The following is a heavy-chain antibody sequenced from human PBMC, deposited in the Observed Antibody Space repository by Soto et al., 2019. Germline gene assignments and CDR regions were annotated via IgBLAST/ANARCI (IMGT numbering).Heavy chain of an antibody. D-gene: IGHD6-25*01. J-gene: IGHJ5*02. CDR3: GSVRPSGYVLS. CDR1: GGSLSSYY. V-gene: IGHV4-59*01. CDR2: VYFSGNT. Sequence: SETLSLTCTVSGGSLSSYYWTWIRQSPGKGLEWIGYVYFSGNTNYNPSLKSRVTISIDTSKNKFSLRLASVTAADTAFYYCGSVRPSGYVLSWGQGTLVTVSS.